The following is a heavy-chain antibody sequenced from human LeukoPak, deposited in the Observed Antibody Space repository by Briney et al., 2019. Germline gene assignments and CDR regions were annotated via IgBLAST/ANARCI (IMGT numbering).Heavy chain of an antibody. CDR3: AKLKDIELGWGIDI. J-gene: IGHJ6*02. CDR1: GFTFSSYA. D-gene: IGHD2-8*01. V-gene: IGHV3-23*01. Sequence: GGSLRLSCAASGFTFSSYAMSWVRQAPGKGLEWVSAISGSGATTYYADSVKGRFTISRDNSKNTLYLQMNSLRAEDTAIYYCAKLKDIELGWGIDIWGQGTTVTVS. CDR2: ISGSGATT.